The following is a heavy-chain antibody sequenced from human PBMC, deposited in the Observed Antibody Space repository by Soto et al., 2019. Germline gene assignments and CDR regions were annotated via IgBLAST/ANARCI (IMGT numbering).Heavy chain of an antibody. J-gene: IGHJ1*01. CDR3: ARGGVY. V-gene: IGHV3-48*03. D-gene: IGHD2-8*01. CDR1: GFTFSSHE. CDR2: ISGSGSTI. Sequence: GGSLRLSCEATGFTFSSHEMNWIRQTPGKRLEWIAKISGSGSTINYADSVKGRFTISRDNVQRTLHLQMDSLRVGDTGVYYCARGGVYWGRGTLVTVSS.